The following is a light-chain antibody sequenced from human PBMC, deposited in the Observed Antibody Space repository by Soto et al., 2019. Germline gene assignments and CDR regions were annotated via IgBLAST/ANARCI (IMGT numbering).Light chain of an antibody. Sequence: DTQMTQSPSSLSASIGDRVTITCQASQGIAKYLHWYQQKPGKAPKLLIYHASNLQTGVPSRFSGSGSGTHFTLIISSLQPDDIATYFCQQSDNLPHTFGGGTKVEIK. CDR2: HAS. V-gene: IGKV1-33*01. CDR1: QGIAKY. CDR3: QQSDNLPHT. J-gene: IGKJ4*01.